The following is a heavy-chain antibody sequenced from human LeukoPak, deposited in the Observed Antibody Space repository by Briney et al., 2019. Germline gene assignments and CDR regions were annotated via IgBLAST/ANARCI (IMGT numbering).Heavy chain of an antibody. CDR3: AMNYYDSSGYYY. CDR2: IYYSGST. Sequence: SQTLSLTCTVSGGSISSGDYYWSWIRQTPGKGLEWIGYIYYSGSTYYNPSLKSRVTISVDTSKNQFSLKLNSVTAADTAVYYCAMNYYDSSGYYYWGQGTLVTVSS. D-gene: IGHD3-22*01. J-gene: IGHJ4*02. V-gene: IGHV4-30-4*01. CDR1: GGSISSGDYY.